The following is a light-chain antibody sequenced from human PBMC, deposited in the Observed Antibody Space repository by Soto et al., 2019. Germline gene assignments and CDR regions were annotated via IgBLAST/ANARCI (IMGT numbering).Light chain of an antibody. CDR3: QQYNSYPRT. CDR1: QSISSW. J-gene: IGKJ1*01. V-gene: IGKV1-5*03. CDR2: KAS. Sequence: DIQMTQSPSTLSASVGDRVTITFRASQSISSWLAWYQQKPGKAPKLLIYKASSLESGVPPRFSGSGYETEFTLTISSLQPDDFATYYCQQYNSYPRTFGQGTRWIS.